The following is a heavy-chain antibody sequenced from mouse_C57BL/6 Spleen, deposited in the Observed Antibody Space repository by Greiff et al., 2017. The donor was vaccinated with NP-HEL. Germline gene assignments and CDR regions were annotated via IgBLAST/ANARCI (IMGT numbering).Heavy chain of an antibody. D-gene: IGHD4-1*02. J-gene: IGHJ4*01. CDR2: ISSGSSTI. CDR3: ARPQLGNAMDY. CDR1: GFTFSDYG. V-gene: IGHV5-17*01. Sequence: DVMLVESGGGLVKPGGSLKLSCAASGFTFSDYGMHWVRQAPEKGLEWVAYISSGSSTIYYADTVKGRVTIPRDNAKNTLFLQMTSLRSEDTAMYYCARPQLGNAMDYWGQGTSVTVSS.